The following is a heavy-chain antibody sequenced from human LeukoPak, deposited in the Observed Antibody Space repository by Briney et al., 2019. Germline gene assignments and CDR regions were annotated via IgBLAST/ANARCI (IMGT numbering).Heavy chain of an antibody. V-gene: IGHV4-34*01. D-gene: IGHD6-13*01. Sequence: PSETLSLTCVVYGGSFSGYYWSWIRQPPGKALEWIGEINHSGSTNYNPSLKSRVTISVDTSKNQFSLKLSSVTAADTAVYYCARAGIAAGRWFDPWGQGSLVIVSS. CDR2: INHSGST. CDR1: GGSFSGYY. J-gene: IGHJ5*02. CDR3: ARAGIAAGRWFDP.